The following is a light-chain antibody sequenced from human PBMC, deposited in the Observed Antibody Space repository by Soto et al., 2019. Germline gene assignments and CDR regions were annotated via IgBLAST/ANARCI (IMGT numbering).Light chain of an antibody. V-gene: IGKV1-39*01. Sequence: DFQMTQSPSSLSASVGDRVTITCRASENIFSYVNWYQQKSGNAPKXLIFGTSSLHRGVPSRFSGSGSGTDFTITIASLQPEDFETDYCHQRYSDPWMFGQGTKVDIK. J-gene: IGKJ1*01. CDR3: HQRYSDPWM. CDR1: ENIFSY. CDR2: GTS.